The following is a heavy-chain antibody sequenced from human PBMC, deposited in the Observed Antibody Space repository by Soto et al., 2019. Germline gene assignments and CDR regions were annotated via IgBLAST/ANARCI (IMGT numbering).Heavy chain of an antibody. V-gene: IGHV4-61*01. D-gene: IGHD6-19*01. J-gene: IGHJ5*02. CDR3: ARSWSVAGGGELWFDP. CDR1: GGSVSSGSYY. CDR2: IYYSGST. Sequence: SLTCTVSGGSVSSGSYYWSWIRQPPGKGLEWIGYIYYSGSTNYNPSLKSRVTISVDTSKNQFSLKLSSVTAADTAVYYCARSWSVAGGGELWFDPWGQGTLVTVSS.